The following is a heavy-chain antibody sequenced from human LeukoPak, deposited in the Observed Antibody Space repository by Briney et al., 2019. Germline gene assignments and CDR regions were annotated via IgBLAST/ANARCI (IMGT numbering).Heavy chain of an antibody. Sequence: ASVKVSCKASGYTFTGYYMHWVRQAPGQGLEWMGWIDPNSGGTNYAQKFQGRVTMTRDTSISTAYMELSRLRSDDTAVYYCARGATSAAATGRWFDPRGQGTLVTVSS. V-gene: IGHV1-2*02. CDR1: GYTFTGYY. CDR3: ARGATSAAATGRWFDP. J-gene: IGHJ5*02. CDR2: IDPNSGGT. D-gene: IGHD6-13*01.